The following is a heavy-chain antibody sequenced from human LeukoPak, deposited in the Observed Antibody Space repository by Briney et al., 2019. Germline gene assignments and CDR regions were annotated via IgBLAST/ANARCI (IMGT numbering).Heavy chain of an antibody. Sequence: SETLSLTCAVYGGSFSGYYWSWIRQPPGKGLEWIGEINHSGSTNYNPSLKSRVTISVDTSKNQFSLKLSSVTAADTAVYYCARDREILWFGEFPNDYWGQGTLVTVSS. D-gene: IGHD3-10*01. V-gene: IGHV4-34*01. CDR2: INHSGST. CDR3: ARDREILWFGEFPNDY. CDR1: GGSFSGYY. J-gene: IGHJ4*02.